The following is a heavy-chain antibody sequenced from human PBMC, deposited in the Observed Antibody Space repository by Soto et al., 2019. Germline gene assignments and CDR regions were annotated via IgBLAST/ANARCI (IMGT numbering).Heavy chain of an antibody. CDR3: TKNYYFDS. V-gene: IGHV3-23*01. CDR1: GFTFSNYA. J-gene: IGHJ4*02. Sequence: GGSLRLSCVASGFTFSNYAMSWVRQAPAKAPEWVSSINIVGGATNYADSVRGRFAMSRDDSTNTVFLQMNSLRADDTAVYYCTKNYYFDSWGQGTLVTVSS. CDR2: INIVGGAT.